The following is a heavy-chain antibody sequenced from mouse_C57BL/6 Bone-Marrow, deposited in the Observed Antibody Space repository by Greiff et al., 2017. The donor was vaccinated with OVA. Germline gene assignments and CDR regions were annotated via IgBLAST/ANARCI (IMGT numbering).Heavy chain of an antibody. CDR3: ARHENYSNWFAY. CDR1: GFTFSSYG. V-gene: IGHV5-6*01. Sequence: EVQLVESGGDLVKPGGSLKLSCAASGFTFSSYGMSWVRQTPDKRLEWVATISSGGSYTYYPDSVKGRFTISRDNAKNTLYLQMSSLKSEDTAMYYCARHENYSNWFAYWGQGTLVTVSA. J-gene: IGHJ3*01. D-gene: IGHD2-5*01. CDR2: ISSGGSYT.